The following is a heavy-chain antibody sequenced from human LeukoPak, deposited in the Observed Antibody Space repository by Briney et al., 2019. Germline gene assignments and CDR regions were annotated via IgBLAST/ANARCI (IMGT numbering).Heavy chain of an antibody. CDR1: GGSISSGSYY. D-gene: IGHD6-13*01. CDR3: AREQQLALYYYYMDV. Sequence: SETLSLTCTVSGGSISSGSYYWSWIRQPAGKGLEWIGRIYTSGSTNYNPSLKSRVTISVDTSKNQFSLKLSSVTAADTAVYYCAREQQLALYYYYMDVWGKGTTVTVSS. CDR2: IYTSGST. V-gene: IGHV4-61*02. J-gene: IGHJ6*03.